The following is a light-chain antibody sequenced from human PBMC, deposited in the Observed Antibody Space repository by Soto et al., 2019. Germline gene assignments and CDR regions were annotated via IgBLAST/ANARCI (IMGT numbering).Light chain of an antibody. V-gene: IGLV1-47*01. CDR3: AAWHDRLSGVI. CDR1: SSNIGNNY. CDR2: RNN. Sequence: QPVLTQPPSASGTPGQRVTISCSGSSSNIGNNYVYWYQQIPGTAPKLLIYRNNERPSGVPDRFSGSKSGTSASLAISGLRSEDEADYYCAAWHDRLSGVIFGGGTKLTVL. J-gene: IGLJ2*01.